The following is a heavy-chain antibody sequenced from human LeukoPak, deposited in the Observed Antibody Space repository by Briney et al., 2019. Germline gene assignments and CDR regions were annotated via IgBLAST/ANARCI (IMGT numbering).Heavy chain of an antibody. V-gene: IGHV3-7*03. CDR1: GFTFSSYW. J-gene: IGHJ4*02. CDR3: AKREYNFWSGYFF. Sequence: PGGSLRLSCAASGFTFSSYWMSWVRQAPGKGLEWVANIKQDGSEKYYVDSVKGRFTISRDNAKNSLYLQMNTLRAEDTAVYYCAKREYNFWSGYFFWGQGTLVTVSS. D-gene: IGHD3-3*01. CDR2: IKQDGSEK.